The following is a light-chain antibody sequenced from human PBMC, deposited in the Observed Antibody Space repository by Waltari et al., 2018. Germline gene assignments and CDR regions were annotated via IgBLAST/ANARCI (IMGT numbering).Light chain of an antibody. CDR2: AAS. Sequence: DIQMTQSPSSLSASVGDRVTITCRASQSIRSYLNWYQQKPGKAPKLLIYAASSLQSGVPSRFSGSGSGTGFTLTISSLQPEDFATYYCQQSYSTLYTFGQGTKLEIK. CDR1: QSIRSY. V-gene: IGKV1-39*01. J-gene: IGKJ2*01. CDR3: QQSYSTLYT.